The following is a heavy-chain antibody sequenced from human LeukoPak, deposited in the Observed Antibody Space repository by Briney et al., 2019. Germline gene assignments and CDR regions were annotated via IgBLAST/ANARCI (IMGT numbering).Heavy chain of an antibody. Sequence: SETLSLTCDVYGGSFSGYYWSWIRQPPGKGLEWIGEINHSGSTNYNPSLKSRVTISVDTSKNQFSLKLSSVTAADTAVYYCARIFEGVEDSEYYFDYWGQGTLVTVSS. CDR1: GGSFSGYY. CDR2: INHSGST. J-gene: IGHJ4*02. V-gene: IGHV4-34*01. CDR3: ARIFEGVEDSEYYFDY. D-gene: IGHD3-3*01.